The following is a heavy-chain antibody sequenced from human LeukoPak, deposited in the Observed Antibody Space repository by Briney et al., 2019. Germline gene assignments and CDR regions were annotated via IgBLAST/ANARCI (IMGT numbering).Heavy chain of an antibody. D-gene: IGHD3-22*01. V-gene: IGHV3-48*03. CDR3: AKDHGGYYPSNFDY. J-gene: IGHJ4*02. CDR2: INSSGNTI. CDR1: GFTFSSYE. Sequence: PGGSLRLSCAASGFTFSSYEMNWVRQAPGKGLEWVSYINSSGNTIYYADSVKGRFTISRDNAKNSLYLQMNSLRAEDTAVYYCAKDHGGYYPSNFDYWGQGTLVTVSS.